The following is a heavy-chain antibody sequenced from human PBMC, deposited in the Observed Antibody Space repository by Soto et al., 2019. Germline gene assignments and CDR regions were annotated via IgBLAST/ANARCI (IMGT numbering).Heavy chain of an antibody. CDR1: GGSINNGFHY. V-gene: IGHV4-39*01. CDR2: QYYSGST. J-gene: IGHJ4*02. Sequence: SETLSLTCTVSGGSINNGFHYWGWIRQPPGKGLEYIGSQYYSGSTYYSPSLQSRVAIFIDTSKNQFSLRLSSVTAADTAVYFCARGDDFAGNDYFDYWGQGVLVTVSS. CDR3: ARGDDFAGNDYFDY. D-gene: IGHD1-1*01.